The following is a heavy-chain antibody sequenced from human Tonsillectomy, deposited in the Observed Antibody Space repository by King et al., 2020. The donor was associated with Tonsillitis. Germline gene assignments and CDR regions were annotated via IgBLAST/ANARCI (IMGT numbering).Heavy chain of an antibody. D-gene: IGHD1-1*01. J-gene: IGHJ4*02. CDR2: IYPNNVGT. CDR1: GYTFTDYH. Sequence: QLVQSGAEMKRPGASVKVSCLASGYTFTDYHMHWVRQAPGQGLEWMGWIYPNNVGTYYTQKFQARISLTRDTSITSVYMELTRLTSDDTALYYCVRENWYYDYWGQGTLVTVSS. V-gene: IGHV1-2*02. CDR3: VRENWYYDY.